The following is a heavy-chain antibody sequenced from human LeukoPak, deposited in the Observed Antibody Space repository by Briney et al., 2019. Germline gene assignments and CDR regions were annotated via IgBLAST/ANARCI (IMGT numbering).Heavy chain of an antibody. CDR1: GFTFSSYE. D-gene: IGHD1-26*01. CDR3: ARLAGGSYSDY. Sequence: GGSLRLSCAASGFTFSSYEMHWVRQAPGKGLEYVSSISYNGGSTYYANSVKGRFTISRDNSKNTLYLQMGSLRAEDMAVYYCARLAGGSYSDYWGQGTLVTVSS. V-gene: IGHV3-64*01. CDR2: ISYNGGST. J-gene: IGHJ4*02.